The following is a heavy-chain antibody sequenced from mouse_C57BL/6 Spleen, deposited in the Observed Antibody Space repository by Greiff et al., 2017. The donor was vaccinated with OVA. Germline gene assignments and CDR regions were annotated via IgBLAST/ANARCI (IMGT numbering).Heavy chain of an antibody. CDR1: GYAFSSYW. CDR3: ARTTVVATEDAMDY. D-gene: IGHD1-1*01. CDR2: IYPGDGDT. V-gene: IGHV1-80*01. Sequence: VQLQQSGAELVKPGASVKISCKASGYAFSSYWMNWVKQRPGKGLEWIGQIYPGDGDTNYNGKFKGKATLTADKSSSTAYMQLSSLTSEDSAVYFCARTTVVATEDAMDYWGQGTSVTVSS. J-gene: IGHJ4*01.